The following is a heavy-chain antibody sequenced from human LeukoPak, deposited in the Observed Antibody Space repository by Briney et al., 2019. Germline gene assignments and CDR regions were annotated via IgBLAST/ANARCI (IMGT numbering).Heavy chain of an antibody. CDR3: ARPQEPYYWYFDL. CDR1: GYTFTDYY. Sequence: ASVKVSCKASGYTFTDYYIHWVRQAPGQGLEWVGYINPNSGATEYAQNFQGRVTMTRDTSISTANMELTRLRSDDTAVYYCARPQEPYYWYFDLWGRGTLVSVSS. CDR2: INPNSGAT. J-gene: IGHJ2*01. V-gene: IGHV1-2*02.